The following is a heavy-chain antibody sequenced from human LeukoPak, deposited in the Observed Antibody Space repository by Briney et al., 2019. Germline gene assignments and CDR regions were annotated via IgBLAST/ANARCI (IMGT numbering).Heavy chain of an antibody. D-gene: IGHD4-17*01. CDR3: ARHDYGDSDWFDP. Sequence: SETLSLTCTVSGGSISSSSYYWGWIRQPPGKGLEWIGSIYYSGSTYYNPSLKSRVTISVDTSKNQFSLKLSSVTAADTAVYYCARHDYGDSDWFDPWGQGTLGTVSS. V-gene: IGHV4-39*01. CDR1: GGSISSSSYY. J-gene: IGHJ5*02. CDR2: IYYSGST.